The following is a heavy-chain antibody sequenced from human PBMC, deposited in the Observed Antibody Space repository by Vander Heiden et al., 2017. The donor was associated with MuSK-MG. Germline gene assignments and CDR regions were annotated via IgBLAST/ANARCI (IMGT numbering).Heavy chain of an antibody. D-gene: IGHD3-16*01. CDR1: GLTFSRYA. CDR3: AKGGPGESAPDH. CDR2: ISGSGGST. V-gene: IGHV3-23*01. J-gene: IGHJ4*02. Sequence: EVQPLDSGGGLVQPGGSLTLSCAASGLTFSRYAMSWVRQAPGKGLEWVSAISGSGGSTDDVDAVKGRFTISRDNSKKTRYLKVKSMRAEETAVYYFAKGGPGESAPDHWCRVSMVTVCS.